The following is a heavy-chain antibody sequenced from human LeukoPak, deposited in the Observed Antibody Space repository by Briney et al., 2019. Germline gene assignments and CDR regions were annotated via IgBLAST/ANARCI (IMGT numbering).Heavy chain of an antibody. CDR1: GFTFSSYA. V-gene: IGHV3-23*01. J-gene: IGHJ4*02. CDR2: ISGSGGST. Sequence: PGGSLRLSCAASGFTFSSYAMSWVRQATGKGLEWVSAISGSGGSTYYADSVKGRFTISRDNSKNTLYLQMNSLRAEDTAVYYCAKAYYYYDSSGYDYWGQGTLVTVSS. CDR3: AKAYYYYDSSGYDY. D-gene: IGHD3-22*01.